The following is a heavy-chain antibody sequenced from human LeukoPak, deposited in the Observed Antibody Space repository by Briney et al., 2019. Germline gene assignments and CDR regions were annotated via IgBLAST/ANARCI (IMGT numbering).Heavy chain of an antibody. J-gene: IGHJ4*02. CDR3: ARGSLLRYFDWFPFDY. D-gene: IGHD3-9*01. Sequence: SETLSLTCAVYGGSFSGYYWSWIRQPPGKGLEWIGEINHSGSTNYNPSLKSRVTISVDTSKNQFSLKLSSVTAADTAVYYCARGSLLRYFDWFPFDYWGQGTLVTVSS. CDR1: GGSFSGYY. CDR2: INHSGST. V-gene: IGHV4-34*01.